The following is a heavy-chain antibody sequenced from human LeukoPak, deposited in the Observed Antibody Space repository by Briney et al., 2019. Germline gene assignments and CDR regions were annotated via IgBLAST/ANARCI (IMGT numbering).Heavy chain of an antibody. D-gene: IGHD1-26*01. CDR1: GGSIDITNY. J-gene: IGHJ4*02. CDR3: TREDRPYCPFAY. V-gene: IGHV4-4*02. Sequence: SETLSLTCGVSGGSIDITNYWSWVRQAPGKGPEWIGESAHDGTTNYNPSLRSRVAMSFDRANNQFSLSLTSVTAADTAVYYCTREDRPYCPFAYWGQGVLVTVSS. CDR2: SAHDGTT.